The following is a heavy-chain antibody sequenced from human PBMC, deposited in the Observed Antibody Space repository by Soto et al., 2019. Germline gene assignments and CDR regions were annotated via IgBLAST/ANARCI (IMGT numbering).Heavy chain of an antibody. J-gene: IGHJ3*02. CDR2: ISAYNGNT. CDR1: GYTFTSYG. D-gene: IGHD3-9*01. CDR3: ARDYDILTGYSLVEAFDI. V-gene: IGHV1-18*01. Sequence: ASVKVSCKASGYTFTSYGISWVRQAPGQGLEWMGWISAYNGNTNYAQKLQGRVTMTTDTSTSTAYMELRSLRSDDTAVYYCARDYDILTGYSLVEAFDIWGQGTMVTVSS.